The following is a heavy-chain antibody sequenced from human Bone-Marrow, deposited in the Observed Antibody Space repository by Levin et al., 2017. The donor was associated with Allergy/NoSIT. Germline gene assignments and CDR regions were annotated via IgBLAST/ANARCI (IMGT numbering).Heavy chain of an antibody. J-gene: IGHJ4*02. D-gene: IGHD3-16*02. CDR2: IYYIGTT. Sequence: SETLSLTCTVSGGSFSSSTYYWVWIRQPPGKGLEWIGSIYYIGTTYYNPSLKSRVTISVDTSKNQFSLKLSSVTAADTAVYYCARDGMITFGGVIVTKFDYWGQGTLVTVSS. CDR3: ARDGMITFGGVIVTKFDY. V-gene: IGHV4-39*07. CDR1: GGSFSSSTYY.